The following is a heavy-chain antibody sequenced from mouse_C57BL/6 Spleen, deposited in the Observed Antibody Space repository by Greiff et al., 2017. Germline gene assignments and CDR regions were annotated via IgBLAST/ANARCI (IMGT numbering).Heavy chain of an antibody. Sequence: QVQLQQPGAELVMPGASVKLSCKASGYTFTSYWMHWVKQRPGQGLEWIGEIDPSDSYTNYNQKFKGKFTLTVDKSSSTPYMQLSSLTSEDSAVYYYARSPYYGYDAGFDYWGQGSHSLL. CDR1: GYTFTSYW. D-gene: IGHD2-9*01. CDR3: ARSPYYGYDAGFDY. CDR2: IDPSDSYT. V-gene: IGHV1-69*01. J-gene: IGHJ2*01.